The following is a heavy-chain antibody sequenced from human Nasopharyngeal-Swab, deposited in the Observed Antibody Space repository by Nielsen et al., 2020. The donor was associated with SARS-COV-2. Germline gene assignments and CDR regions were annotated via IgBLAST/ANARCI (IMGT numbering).Heavy chain of an antibody. V-gene: IGHV3-7*03. D-gene: IGHD3-16*01. Sequence: GGSLRLSCAASGFTFSSYWMSWVRQAPGKGLEGVANIKQDGSEKYYVDSVKGRFTISRDNAKNSLYLQMNSLRAEDTAVYYCARDHWGRLEPFGTYYYYYGMDVWGQGTTVTVSS. CDR2: IKQDGSEK. J-gene: IGHJ6*02. CDR3: ARDHWGRLEPFGTYYYYYGMDV. CDR1: GFTFSSYW.